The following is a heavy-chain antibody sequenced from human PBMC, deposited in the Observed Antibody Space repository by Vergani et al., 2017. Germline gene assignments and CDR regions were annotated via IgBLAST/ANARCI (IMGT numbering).Heavy chain of an antibody. CDR1: GYSFTNYW. V-gene: IGHV5-51*01. CDR3: ARLYGRDSSGSKYFDY. D-gene: IGHD3-22*01. J-gene: IGHJ4*02. Sequence: EVQLVQSGAEVKKPGEPLKISCQISGYSFTNYWIGWVRQMPGKGLDWMGFIHPADSDPRYSPSFQGQVTISVDKSISPAYLQRSSLRASDSAMYYCARLYGRDSSGSKYFDYWGQGTLVTVSS. CDR2: IHPADSDP.